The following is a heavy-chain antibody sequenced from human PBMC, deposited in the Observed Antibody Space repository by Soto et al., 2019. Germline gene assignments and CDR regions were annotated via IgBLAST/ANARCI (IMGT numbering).Heavy chain of an antibody. CDR2: ISSSSSTI. D-gene: IGHD6-13*01. Sequence: EVQLVESGGGLVQPGGSLRLSCAASGFTFSSYSMNWVRQAPGKGLEWVSSISSSSSTIYYADSVKGRFTISRDNAKNSLYLQMNRLRAEDTAVYYCASPPAFAEDGNPEYFQHWGQGTLVTVSS. CDR1: GFTFSSYS. V-gene: IGHV3-48*01. J-gene: IGHJ1*01. CDR3: ASPPAFAEDGNPEYFQH.